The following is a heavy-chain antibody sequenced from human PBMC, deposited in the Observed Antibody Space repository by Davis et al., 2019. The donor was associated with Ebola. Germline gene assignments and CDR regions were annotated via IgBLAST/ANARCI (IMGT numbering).Heavy chain of an antibody. CDR1: GGSIISSSSY. Sequence: MPSETLSLTCTVSGGSIISSSSYWGWIRQPPGKGLEWIGTIYYSGSTYYNPSLKSRVTISVDTSKNQVSLKLSSVTAADTAVYYCARQSDWFDPWGQGTLVTVSS. CDR3: ARQSDWFDP. CDR2: IYYSGST. V-gene: IGHV4-39*01. J-gene: IGHJ5*02.